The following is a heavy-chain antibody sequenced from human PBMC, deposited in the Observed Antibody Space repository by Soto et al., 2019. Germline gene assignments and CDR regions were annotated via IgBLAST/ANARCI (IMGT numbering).Heavy chain of an antibody. CDR2: IDGSGGIT. V-gene: IGHV3-23*01. CDR3: VKNSGWFNT. J-gene: IGHJ5*02. Sequence: GGSLRLSCAASGFTFGTTDMSWVRQAPGEGLEWVSTIDGSGGITYYADAVKGRFTISRDNSRNTVYLQMNSLRGDDTALYYCVKNSGWFNTWGQGALVTVSS. CDR1: GFTFGTTD. D-gene: IGHD3-10*01.